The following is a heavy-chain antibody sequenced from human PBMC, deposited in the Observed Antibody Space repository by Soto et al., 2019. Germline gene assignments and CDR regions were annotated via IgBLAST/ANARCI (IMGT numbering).Heavy chain of an antibody. D-gene: IGHD3-3*01. V-gene: IGHV1-58*01. CDR2: IVVGSGNT. Sequence: SVKVSCKASGFTFTSSAVQWVRQARGQRLEWIGWIVVGSGNTNYAQKFQERVTITRDMSTSTAYMELSSLRSDDTAVYYCAKTLLDIYDFRRAFDIWGQGTMVTVSS. CDR1: GFTFTSSA. CDR3: AKTLLDIYDFRRAFDI. J-gene: IGHJ3*02.